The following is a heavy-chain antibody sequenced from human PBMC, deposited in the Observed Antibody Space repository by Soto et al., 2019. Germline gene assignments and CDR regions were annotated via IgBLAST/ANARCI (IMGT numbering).Heavy chain of an antibody. CDR2: SYWDDDK. Sequence: EGVGWIRQPSGKALEWLAISYWDDDKRYSPSLRSRLTITKDTSKNQVVLTMTNMDPVDTATYYCIQSRCFVYCRRTCATNFDYGMGICGEAPT. CDR3: IQSRCFVYCRRTCATNFDYGMGI. D-gene: IGHD2-15*01. J-gene: IGHJ6*02. V-gene: IGHV2-5*02. CDR1: EG.